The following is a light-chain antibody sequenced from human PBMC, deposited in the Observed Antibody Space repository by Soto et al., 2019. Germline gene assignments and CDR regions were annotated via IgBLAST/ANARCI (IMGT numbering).Light chain of an antibody. Sequence: QSVLTQPPSVSAAPGQKVTISCSGSSSNIGNRYVSWYQQLPGTAPKLLIYENDKRPSGIPDRFSGSKSGTSATLGITGLQTGDEADYYCGTWDDSLKLGVFGGGTQLTVL. CDR1: SSNIGNRY. J-gene: IGLJ2*01. CDR3: GTWDDSLKLGV. V-gene: IGLV1-51*02. CDR2: END.